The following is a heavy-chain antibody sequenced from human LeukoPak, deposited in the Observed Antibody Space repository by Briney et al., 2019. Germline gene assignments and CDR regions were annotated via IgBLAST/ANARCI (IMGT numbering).Heavy chain of an antibody. CDR1: GGSVNSETYC. CDR3: ARSPVLYYFDY. CDR2: IHYSGST. J-gene: IGHJ4*02. V-gene: IGHV4-61*01. Sequence: SETLSLTCTVSGGSVNSETYCWTWIRQPPGKGLEWIGYIHYSGSTNYNPSLKSRVTISVDTSQNQFSLKLSSVTAADTAVYHCARSPVLYYFDYWGQGTLVSVSS.